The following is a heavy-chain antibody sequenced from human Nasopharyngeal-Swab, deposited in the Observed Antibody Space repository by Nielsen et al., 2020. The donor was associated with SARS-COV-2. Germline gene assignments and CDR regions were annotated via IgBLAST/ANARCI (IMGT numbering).Heavy chain of an antibody. CDR1: GDSISRYY. Sequence: SETLSLTCTVSGDSISRYYWSWIRQPPGKRLEWIGYIYNSGRTTDYNPSLKSRVTISLDTSKNQFSLKLSSVTAADTAVYYCARGGDGGLAHFDYWGQGNLVTVSS. CDR2: IYNSGRTT. V-gene: IGHV4-59*01. J-gene: IGHJ4*02. CDR3: ARGGDGGLAHFDY. D-gene: IGHD2-21*01.